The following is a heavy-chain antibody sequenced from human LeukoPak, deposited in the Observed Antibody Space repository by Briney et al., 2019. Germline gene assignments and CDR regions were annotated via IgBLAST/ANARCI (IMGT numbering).Heavy chain of an antibody. D-gene: IGHD3-10*01. CDR2: IYYSGST. CDR3: ARHVGYCYGSGSSVVDDY. Sequence: SETLSLTCTVSGGSISSYYWSWIRQPPGKGLEWIGYIYYSGSTNYNPSLKSRVTISVDTSKNQFSLKLSSVTAADTAVYYCARHVGYCYGSGSSVVDDYWGQGTLGTVSS. J-gene: IGHJ4*02. V-gene: IGHV4-59*08. CDR1: GGSISSYY.